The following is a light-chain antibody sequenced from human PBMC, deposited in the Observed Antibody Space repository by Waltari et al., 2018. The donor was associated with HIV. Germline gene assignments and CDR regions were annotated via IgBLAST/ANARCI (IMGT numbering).Light chain of an antibody. J-gene: IGKJ1*01. CDR1: QCCSVNY. Sequence: SSRASQCCSVNYLAVYQQYPGQAPRLLIYADSSRATGIPDRFSGSGSGTDFTLTISRLEPEDFAVYHCQQYGISRTFGQGTKVEIK. V-gene: IGKV3-20*01. CDR2: ADS. CDR3: QQYGISRT.